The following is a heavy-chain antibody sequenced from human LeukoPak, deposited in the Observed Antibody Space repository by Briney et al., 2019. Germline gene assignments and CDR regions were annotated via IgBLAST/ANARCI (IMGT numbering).Heavy chain of an antibody. CDR1: GYTFTSYG. D-gene: IGHD1-26*01. J-gene: IGHJ4*02. CDR3: ARDLNKWALTKLFDY. CDR2: ISAYNGNT. V-gene: IGHV1-18*01. Sequence: ASVKVSCKASGYTFTSYGISWVRQAPGQGLEWMGWISAYNGNTNYAQNLQGRVTMTTDTSTSTAYMELRSLNSDDTAVYYCARDLNKWALTKLFDYWGQGTLVTVSS.